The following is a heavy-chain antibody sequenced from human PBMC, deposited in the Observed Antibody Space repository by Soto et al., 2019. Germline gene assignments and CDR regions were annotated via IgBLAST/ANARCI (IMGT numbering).Heavy chain of an antibody. CDR3: TGMPVTTTNWLDP. D-gene: IGHD3-22*01. Sequence: QMQLQESGPGLVKPAETLSLTCTVSGGSVSSGNYYWSWIRQPPGKGLDWIGYIYNTGRTNYNPSLKSLVTMSLDTSKNQFSLKMDSVTAAETAIYYCTGMPVTTTNWLDPWGQGTLVIVSS. J-gene: IGHJ5*02. CDR1: GGSVSSGNYY. CDR2: IYNTGRT. V-gene: IGHV4-61*01.